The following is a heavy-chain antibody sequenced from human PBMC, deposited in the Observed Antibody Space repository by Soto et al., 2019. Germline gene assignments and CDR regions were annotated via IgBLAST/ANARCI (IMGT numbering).Heavy chain of an antibody. CDR2: ISGGVART. V-gene: IGHV3-23*01. CDR3: AKVGYYNSGWFDS. CDR1: GFPFSTYA. Sequence: GGSLRLSCTASGFPFSTYAMSWVRQAPGKGLEWVSTISGGVARTYYADSVKGRFTVSRDNSKNTLFLQMNSLRAEDTATYYCAKVGYYNSGWFDSWGQGTLVTVS. J-gene: IGHJ5*01. D-gene: IGHD6-25*01.